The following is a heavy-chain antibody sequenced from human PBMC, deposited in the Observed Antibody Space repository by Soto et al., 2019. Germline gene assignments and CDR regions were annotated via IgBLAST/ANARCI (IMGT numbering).Heavy chain of an antibody. CDR3: ARDPGSLYWDNWFDP. V-gene: IGHV1-69*08. Sequence: QVQLVQSGAEVKKPGSSVKVSCKASGGTFSSYTISWVRQAPGQGLEWMGRIIPILGIANYAQKFQGRVTITADQSTSKAYMELSSLRSEDTAVYYCARDPGSLYWDNWFDPWGQGPLVTVSS. CDR2: IIPILGIA. CDR1: GGTFSSYT. D-gene: IGHD2-8*02. J-gene: IGHJ5*02.